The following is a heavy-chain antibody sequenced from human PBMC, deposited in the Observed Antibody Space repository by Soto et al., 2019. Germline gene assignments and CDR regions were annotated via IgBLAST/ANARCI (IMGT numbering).Heavy chain of an antibody. CDR2: IYHSGST. CDR3: ARGYCSGGRCYPFDY. V-gene: IGHV4-4*02. Sequence: QVQLQESGPGLVKPSGTLSLTCAVSGGSISSSNWWSWVRQPPGKGLEWIGEIYHSGSTNSNPSLQPRVTLSVPPPQDQSSLQLSSVTAADTALYYCARGYCSGGRCYPFDYWCPRTLVTVSS. CDR1: GGSISSSNW. J-gene: IGHJ4*02. D-gene: IGHD2-15*01.